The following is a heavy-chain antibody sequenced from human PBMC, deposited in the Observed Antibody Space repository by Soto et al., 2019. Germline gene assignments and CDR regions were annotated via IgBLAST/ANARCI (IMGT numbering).Heavy chain of an antibody. D-gene: IGHD2-15*01. CDR1: GFTFSSYA. V-gene: IGHV3-23*01. J-gene: IGHJ4*02. CDR3: PKIDGSSCYLPYDY. CDR2: ISGSGVST. Sequence: EVQLLESGGGLIQPGGSLRLSCAASGFTFSSYAMSWDRQAPGKGLEWVSAISGSGVSTYYTDSVKGRFTISRDNSKSTLYLQMNSLRAEDTAVYYCPKIDGSSCYLPYDYWGQGTLVTVSS.